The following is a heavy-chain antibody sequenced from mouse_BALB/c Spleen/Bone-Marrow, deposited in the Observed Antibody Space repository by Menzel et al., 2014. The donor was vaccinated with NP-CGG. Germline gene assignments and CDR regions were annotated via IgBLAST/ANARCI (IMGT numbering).Heavy chain of an antibody. D-gene: IGHD2-4*01. Sequence: VQLQQSGAELVKPGASVKLSCKTSGYTFTNYWIQWVKQRPGQGLGWIGEIFPGTGTTYYNEKFKDKATLTIDTSSSTAYMQLSSLTSEDSAVYFCARKGISTVIATAYYFDYWSQGSTLAVST. CDR2: IFPGTGTT. CDR3: ARKGISTVIATAYYFDY. V-gene: IGHV1S132*01. CDR1: GYTFTNYW. J-gene: IGHJ2*01.